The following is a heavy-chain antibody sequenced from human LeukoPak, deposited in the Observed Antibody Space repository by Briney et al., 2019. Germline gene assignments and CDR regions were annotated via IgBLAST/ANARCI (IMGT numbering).Heavy chain of an antibody. D-gene: IGHD6-19*01. CDR1: GFTFSTYS. CDR2: ISSGSGTI. V-gene: IGHV3-48*01. CDR3: ARDPAGAGIYYDY. J-gene: IGHJ4*02. Sequence: QTGGSLRLSCVASGFTFSTYSMNWVRQAPGKGLEWISYISSGSGTIHYADSVKGRFTISRDNAQNSLYLQMNSLRAEDTAMYYCARDPAGAGIYYDYWGQGTLVTVSS.